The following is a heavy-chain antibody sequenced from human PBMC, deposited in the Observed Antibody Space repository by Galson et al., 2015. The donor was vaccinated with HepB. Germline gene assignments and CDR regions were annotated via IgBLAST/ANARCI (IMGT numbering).Heavy chain of an antibody. V-gene: IGHV3-23*01. CDR1: GFTFSSYA. CDR2: IGGSGGNT. CDR3: AKSGAVGATGHAWGTYGTDV. J-gene: IGHJ6*02. D-gene: IGHD1-26*01. Sequence: SLRLSCAASGFTFSSYAMTWVRQAPGMGLEWVSAIGGSGGNTFYADSVKGRFTLSRDNSKNTLYLQLTSLRAEDAAIYFCAKSGAVGATGHAWGTYGTDVWGQGTTVTVSS.